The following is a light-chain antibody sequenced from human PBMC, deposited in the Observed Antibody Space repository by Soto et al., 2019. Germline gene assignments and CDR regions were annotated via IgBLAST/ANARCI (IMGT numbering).Light chain of an antibody. CDR1: SCDVGGYNY. CDR2: EVS. V-gene: IGLV2-14*01. Sequence: SALTHPASVSGSPGQSITISCTGTSCDVGGYNYVSWYQQHPGKAPKLMIYEVSNRPSGVSNRFSGSKSGNTASLTISGLQAEDEADYYCSSYTSSSTLYVFGTGTKVTVL. J-gene: IGLJ1*01. CDR3: SSYTSSSTLYV.